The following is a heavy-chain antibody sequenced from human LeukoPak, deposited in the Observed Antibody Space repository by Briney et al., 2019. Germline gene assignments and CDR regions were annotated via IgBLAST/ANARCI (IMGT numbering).Heavy chain of an antibody. J-gene: IGHJ4*02. CDR1: GGSISTYY. CDR3: ARRLYYDGNPFDY. Sequence: SETLSLTCTVSGGSISTYYWSWIRQPPGKGLEWIGYIYYSGSTNYNPSLKSRVTISVDTSKNQFSLKLTSVTAADTAVYYCARRLYYDGNPFDYWGQGTLSPSPQ. D-gene: IGHD4-23*01. CDR2: IYYSGST. V-gene: IGHV4-59*08.